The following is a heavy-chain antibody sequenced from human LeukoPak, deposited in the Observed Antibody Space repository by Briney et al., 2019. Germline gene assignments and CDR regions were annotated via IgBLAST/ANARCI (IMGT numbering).Heavy chain of an antibody. CDR3: AKDYGLSDY. V-gene: IGHV3-23*01. CDR2: ISGSGGST. Sequence: GGSLRLSCAASGFTFTGYGMSWVRQAPGKGLEWVSAISGSGGSTFYADSVKCRFTISRDNSKNTLYLQMNSLRAEDTAVYYCAKDYGLSDYWGQGTLVTVSS. J-gene: IGHJ4*02. CDR1: GFTFTGYG. D-gene: IGHD3-16*01.